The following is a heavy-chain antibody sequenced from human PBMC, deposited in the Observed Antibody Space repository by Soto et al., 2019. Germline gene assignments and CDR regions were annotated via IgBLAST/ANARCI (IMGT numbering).Heavy chain of an antibody. Sequence: SGPTLVNPTQTLTLTCTFSGFSLSTSGMCVSWIRQPPGKALEWLALIDWDDDKYYSTSLKTRLTISKDTSKNQVVLTMTNMDPVDTATYYCARSGVAAAGKPYYYYYGMDVWGQGTTVTVSS. CDR1: GFSLSTSGMC. D-gene: IGHD6-13*01. J-gene: IGHJ6*02. CDR3: ARSGVAAAGKPYYYYYGMDV. V-gene: IGHV2-70*01. CDR2: IDWDDDK.